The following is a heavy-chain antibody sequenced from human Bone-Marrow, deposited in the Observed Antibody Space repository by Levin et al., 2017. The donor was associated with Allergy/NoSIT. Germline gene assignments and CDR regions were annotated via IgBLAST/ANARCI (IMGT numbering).Heavy chain of an antibody. V-gene: IGHV7-4-1*02. Sequence: PGESLKISCKASGYTFTSYAMNWVRQAPGQGLEWMGWINTNTGNPTYAQGFTGRFVFSLDTSVSTAYLQISSLKAEDTAVYYCARGGYCSSTSCYLGHYYYYYYMDVWGKGTTVTVSS. CDR2: INTNTGNP. J-gene: IGHJ6*03. CDR3: ARGGYCSSTSCYLGHYYYYYYMDV. CDR1: GYTFTSYA. D-gene: IGHD2-2*01.